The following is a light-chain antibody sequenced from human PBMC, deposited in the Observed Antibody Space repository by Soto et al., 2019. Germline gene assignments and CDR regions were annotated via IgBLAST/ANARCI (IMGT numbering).Light chain of an antibody. CDR2: GAS. V-gene: IGKV3D-15*01. CDR3: YQYNNWPT. J-gene: IGKJ1*01. CDR1: QTVKSN. Sequence: IVMTQSPDTLSVSPGERATLSCRTSQTVKSNLAWYQQKPGQPPRLLIYGASTRATTTPGTFSGSGSGTEFTLTISSLQSEDFAVYFCYQYNNWPTFGQGTKVEIK.